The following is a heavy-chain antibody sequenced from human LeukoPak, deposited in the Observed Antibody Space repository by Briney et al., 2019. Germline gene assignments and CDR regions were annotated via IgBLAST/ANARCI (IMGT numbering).Heavy chain of an antibody. V-gene: IGHV3-7*01. CDR3: TRETRFIGN. CDR1: GFTFTSNW. J-gene: IGHJ4*02. CDR2: IKQDGSDK. D-gene: IGHD2-15*01. Sequence: GGSLRLSCAASGFTFTSNWMSWVRQAPGKGLEWVANIKQDGSDKYYVDSVKGRFTISRDNAKSSLYLQMNSLRDEDTAVYYCTRETRFIGNWGQGTLVTVSS.